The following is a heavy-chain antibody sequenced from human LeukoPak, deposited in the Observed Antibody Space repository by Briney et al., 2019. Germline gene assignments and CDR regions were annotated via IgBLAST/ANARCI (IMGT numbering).Heavy chain of an antibody. Sequence: PSETLSLTCTVSGGSISSYYWSWIRQPPGKGLEWIGYIYYSGSTNYNPSLKSRVTISVDTSKNQFSLKLSSVTAADTAVYYCARLRGKYYYYGMDVWGQGTTVTVSS. CDR2: IYYSGST. V-gene: IGHV4-59*01. CDR3: ARLRGKYYYYGMDV. D-gene: IGHD3-16*01. CDR1: GGSISSYY. J-gene: IGHJ6*02.